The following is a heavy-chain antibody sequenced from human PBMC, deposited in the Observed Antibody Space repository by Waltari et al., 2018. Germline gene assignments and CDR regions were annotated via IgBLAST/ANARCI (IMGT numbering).Heavy chain of an antibody. CDR3: ARDGTTVVTPAKWYFDL. J-gene: IGHJ2*01. CDR1: GGSISSYY. CDR2: IYYSGST. V-gene: IGHV4-59*01. D-gene: IGHD4-17*01. Sequence: QVQLQESGPGLVKPSETLSLTCTVSGGSISSYYWSWIRHPPGKGLEWIGYIYYSGSTNYNPSLKSRVTISVDTSKNQFSLKLSSVTAADTAVYYCARDGTTVVTPAKWYFDLWGRGTLVTVSS.